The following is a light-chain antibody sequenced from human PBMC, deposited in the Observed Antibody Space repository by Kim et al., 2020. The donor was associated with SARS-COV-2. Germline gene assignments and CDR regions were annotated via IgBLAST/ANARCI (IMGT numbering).Light chain of an antibody. Sequence: GQSIALSCTGTSSDIGGYNYVSWYQQHPGKAPKVLIYDVSNRPSGVSDRFSGSKSGNTASLTISGLQAEDEADYYCISYATGNTWVFGGGTQLTVL. J-gene: IGLJ3*02. CDR1: SSDIGGYNY. CDR3: ISYATGNTWV. CDR2: DVS. V-gene: IGLV2-14*03.